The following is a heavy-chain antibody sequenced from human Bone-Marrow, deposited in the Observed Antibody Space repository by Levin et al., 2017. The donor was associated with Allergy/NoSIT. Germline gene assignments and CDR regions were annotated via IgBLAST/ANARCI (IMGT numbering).Heavy chain of an antibody. D-gene: IGHD5-18*01. CDR2: ISYDGSNK. CDR3: AGGRGYSYASFDY. CDR1: GFTFSSYG. Sequence: GESLKISCAASGFTFSSYGMHWVRQAPGKGLEWVAGISYDGSNKYYADSVKGRFTISRDNSKNTLYLQMNSLRAEDTAVYYCAGGRGYSYASFDYWGQGTLVTVSS. J-gene: IGHJ4*02. V-gene: IGHV3-30*03.